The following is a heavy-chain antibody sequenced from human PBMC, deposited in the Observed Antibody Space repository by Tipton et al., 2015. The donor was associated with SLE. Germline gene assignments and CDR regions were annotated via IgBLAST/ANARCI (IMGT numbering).Heavy chain of an antibody. CDR1: GGSISSYY. D-gene: IGHD3-10*01. CDR3: ARGLMVRGVTPGD. CDR2: IYYSGST. V-gene: IGHV4-59*01. J-gene: IGHJ4*02. Sequence: TLSLTCTVSGGSISSYYWSWIRQPPGKGLEWIGYIYYSGSTNYNPSLKSRVTISVDTSKNQFSLKPSSVTAADTAVYYCARGLMVRGVTPGDWGQGTLVTVSS.